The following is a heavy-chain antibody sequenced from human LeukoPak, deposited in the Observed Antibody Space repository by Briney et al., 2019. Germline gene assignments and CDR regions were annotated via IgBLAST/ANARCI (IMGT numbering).Heavy chain of an antibody. V-gene: IGHV3-11*05. CDR2: ISISSSYT. D-gene: IGHD3-22*01. CDR3: ARDGAPSGFYFGDFYF. CDR1: GFTLSDYY. Sequence: PGGSLRLSCAASGFTLSDYYRSWLRQAPGEGREGVSYISISSSYTKYADSVKGRFTISRDKAKKSLYLQMNSLRADDSAVYYCARDGAPSGFYFGDFYFWGQGALVTVSS. J-gene: IGHJ1*01.